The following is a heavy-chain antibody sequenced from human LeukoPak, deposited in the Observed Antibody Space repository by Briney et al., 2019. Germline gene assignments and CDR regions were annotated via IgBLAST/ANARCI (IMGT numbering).Heavy chain of an antibody. J-gene: IGHJ4*02. CDR3: ARVRALRFLEWLPRPPKGHFDY. CDR2: IYYSGST. V-gene: IGHV4-39*02. D-gene: IGHD3-3*01. CDR1: GDSISSGSYY. Sequence: SETLSLTCSVSGDSISSGSYYWGWIRQPPGKGLEWIGSIYYSGSTYYNPSLKRRLTISVDTSKTHFSLNLSSVTAADTAVYYCARVRALRFLEWLPRPPKGHFDYWGQGTLVTVSS.